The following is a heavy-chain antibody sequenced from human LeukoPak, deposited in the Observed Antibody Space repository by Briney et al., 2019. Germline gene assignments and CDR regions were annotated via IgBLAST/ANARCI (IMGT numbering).Heavy chain of an antibody. J-gene: IGHJ4*02. CDR2: IYYRGST. CDR3: AVPQTSREYCFDY. D-gene: IGHD3-10*01. Sequence: SETLSLTCTVSGGSISSSNYYWGWIRQPPGKGLEWIGSIYYRGSTYYNPSLKSRVTISVDSSKNQFSLKLSSVTAADTAVYYCAVPQTSREYCFDYWGQGSLVTVSS. V-gene: IGHV4-39*01. CDR1: GGSISSSNYY.